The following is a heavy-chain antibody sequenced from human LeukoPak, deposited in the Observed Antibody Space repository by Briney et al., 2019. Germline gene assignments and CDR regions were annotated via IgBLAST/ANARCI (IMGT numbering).Heavy chain of an antibody. CDR3: ARHVSTAAPAAAAGGYDF. Sequence: PSDTLSLTCAVSGYSISNSNWWGWIRQPPGKGLEWIGYISYSGNTYYNPSLKSRVTISVDTSKNQFSLRLSSVTAADTAVYYCARHVSTAAPAAAAGGYDFWGPGTLVTVSS. V-gene: IGHV4-28*01. J-gene: IGHJ4*01. CDR2: ISYSGNT. D-gene: IGHD6-13*01. CDR1: GYSISNSNW.